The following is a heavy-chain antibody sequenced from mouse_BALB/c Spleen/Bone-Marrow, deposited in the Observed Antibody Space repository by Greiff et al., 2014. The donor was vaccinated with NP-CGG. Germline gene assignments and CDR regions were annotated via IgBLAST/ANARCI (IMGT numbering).Heavy chain of an antibody. D-gene: IGHD1-1*01. CDR2: ISYSGNT. CDR3: ARTHYYGSSYPY. V-gene: IGHV3-2*02. J-gene: IGHJ3*01. Sequence: DVKLQESGPGLVKPSQSLSLICTVTGYSITSDYAWNWIRQFPGNKLEWMGYISYSGNTRYNPSLKSRISISRDTSKNQFFLQLNSVTTEDTATYYCARTHYYGSSYPYWGQGTLVTVSA. CDR1: GYSITSDYA.